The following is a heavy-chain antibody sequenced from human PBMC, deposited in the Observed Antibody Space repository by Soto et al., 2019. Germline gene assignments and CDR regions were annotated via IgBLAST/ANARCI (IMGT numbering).Heavy chain of an antibody. Sequence: QVQLVQSGAEVKKPGSSVKVSCKASGGTFSSYAISWVRQAPGQGLEWMGGIIPIFGTANYAQKFQGRVTITADESTSTGYMELSRLICDDTGVYYWSSGHAITARKQWGHAPLGTVS. CDR3: SSGHAITARKQ. J-gene: IGHJ4*01. D-gene: IGHD5-12*01. V-gene: IGHV1-69*12. CDR1: GGTFSSYA. CDR2: IIPIFGTA.